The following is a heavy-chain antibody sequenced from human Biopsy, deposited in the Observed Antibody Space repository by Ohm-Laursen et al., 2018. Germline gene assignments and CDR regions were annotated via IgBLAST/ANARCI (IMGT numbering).Heavy chain of an antibody. Sequence: SVKVSCKPSGGTFINYAISWVRQAPGQGLEWLGGNIPIIGTGNYAQKFQDRVTVAADTSTSTATMELRSLRSDDTAVYYCATKLTGYFHHWGQGTLVIVSS. V-gene: IGHV1-69*06. CDR1: GGTFINYA. D-gene: IGHD3-9*01. CDR3: ATKLTGYFHH. CDR2: NIPIIGTG. J-gene: IGHJ1*01.